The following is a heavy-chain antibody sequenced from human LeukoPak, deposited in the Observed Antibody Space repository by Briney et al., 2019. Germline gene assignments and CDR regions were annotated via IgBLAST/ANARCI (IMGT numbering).Heavy chain of an antibody. Sequence: SVTLSLTCTVSVGSVSSGSYYWSWIRQPPGKGLKWIGYIYYSGSTNYNPSLKSRVTISVDTSKNQFSLKLSSVTAADTAVYHCARMSYLVGATNFYFDYWGQGTLVTVSS. CDR3: ARMSYLVGATNFYFDY. D-gene: IGHD1-26*01. CDR1: VGSVSSGSYY. CDR2: IYYSGST. V-gene: IGHV4-61*01. J-gene: IGHJ4*02.